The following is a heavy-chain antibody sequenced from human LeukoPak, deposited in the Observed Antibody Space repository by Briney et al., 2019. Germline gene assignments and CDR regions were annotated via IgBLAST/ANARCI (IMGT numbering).Heavy chain of an antibody. CDR2: INSDGSST. CDR3: ARGSYDYYGMDV. CDR1: GFTFSSYW. V-gene: IGHV3-74*01. Sequence: GGSLRLSCVASGFTFSSYWMHWVRQAPGKGLVWVSHINSDGSSTSYADSVKGRFTISRDNAKNTLYLQLNSLRAEDTAVYYCARGSYDYYGMDVWGQGTTVTVSS. J-gene: IGHJ6*02.